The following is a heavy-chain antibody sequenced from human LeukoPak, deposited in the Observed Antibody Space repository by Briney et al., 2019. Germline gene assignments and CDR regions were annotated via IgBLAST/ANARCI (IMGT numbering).Heavy chain of an antibody. CDR1: GYTFTSYD. D-gene: IGHD3-9*01. Sequence: ASVKVSCKASGYTFTSYDINWVRQATGQGLEWMGRINPNSGGTNYAQKFQGRVTMTRDTSISTAYMELSRLRSDDTAVYYCARDDWIADAFDIWGQGTMVTVSS. CDR2: INPNSGGT. V-gene: IGHV1-2*06. J-gene: IGHJ3*02. CDR3: ARDDWIADAFDI.